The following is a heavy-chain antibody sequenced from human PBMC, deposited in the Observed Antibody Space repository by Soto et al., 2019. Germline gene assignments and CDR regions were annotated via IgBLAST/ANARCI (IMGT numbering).Heavy chain of an antibody. CDR2: ISTSASTI. V-gene: IGHV3-48*03. Sequence: GGSLRLSCAASGFTFSSYEMNWVRQAPGKGLEWVSYISTSASTIYYADSVKGRFTISRDNAKKSLYMQMNSLRAEDTAVYYCATRSGGGGAFDIWGQGTMVTVSS. J-gene: IGHJ3*02. CDR1: GFTFSSYE. D-gene: IGHD3-10*01. CDR3: ATRSGGGGAFDI.